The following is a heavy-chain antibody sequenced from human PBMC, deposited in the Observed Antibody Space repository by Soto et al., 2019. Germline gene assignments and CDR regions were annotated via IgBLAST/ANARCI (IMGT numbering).Heavy chain of an antibody. J-gene: IGHJ4*02. CDR3: ARDFPLDCSGGSCYSDFDY. CDR1: GFTFSSYS. D-gene: IGHD2-15*01. Sequence: GGSLRLSCAASGFTFSSYSMNWVRQAPGKGLEWVSSISSSSSYIYYADSVKGRFTISRDNAKNSLYLQMNSLRAEDTAVYYCARDFPLDCSGGSCYSDFDYWGQGTLVTVSS. CDR2: ISSSSSYI. V-gene: IGHV3-21*01.